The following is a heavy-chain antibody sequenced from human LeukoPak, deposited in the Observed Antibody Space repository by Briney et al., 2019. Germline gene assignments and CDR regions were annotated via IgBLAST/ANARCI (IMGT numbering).Heavy chain of an antibody. CDR2: INPNSGGT. Sequence: ASVKVSCKASGYTFTGYYMHWVRQAPGQGLEWMGWINPNSGGTNYAQKFQGRVTMTRDTSISTAYMELSRLRSDDTAVYYCARGKARGFGPPCDWGQGTLVTVSS. D-gene: IGHD3-10*01. J-gene: IGHJ4*02. V-gene: IGHV1-2*02. CDR3: ARGKARGFGPPCD. CDR1: GYTFTGYY.